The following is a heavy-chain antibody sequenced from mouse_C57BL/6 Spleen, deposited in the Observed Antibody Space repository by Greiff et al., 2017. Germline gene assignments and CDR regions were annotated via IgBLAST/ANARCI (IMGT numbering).Heavy chain of an antibody. CDR3: ARENLLRLMDY. CDR2: IYPGDGDT. J-gene: IGHJ4*01. V-gene: IGHV1-82*01. D-gene: IGHD1-1*01. CDR1: GYAFSSSW. Sequence: QVQLQQSGPELVKPGASVKISCKASGYAFSSSWMNWVKQRPGKGLEWIGRIYPGDGDTNYNGKFKGKATLTADKSSSTAYMQLSSLTSEDSAVYFCARENLLRLMDYWGQGTSVTVSS.